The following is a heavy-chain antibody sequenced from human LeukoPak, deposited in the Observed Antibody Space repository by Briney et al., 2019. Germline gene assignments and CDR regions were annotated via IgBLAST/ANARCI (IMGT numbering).Heavy chain of an antibody. CDR1: GYSFTSYW. Sequence: GESLKISCKGSGYSFTSYWIGWVRQMPGKGLEWMGIIYPGDSDTRYSPSFQGQVTISADKSISTAYLQWSSLKASDTAMYYCARPIGDTYYYDSSGYHTPHDAFDIWGRGTMVTVSS. CDR3: ARPIGDTYYYDSSGYHTPHDAFDI. J-gene: IGHJ3*02. CDR2: IYPGDSDT. V-gene: IGHV5-51*01. D-gene: IGHD3-22*01.